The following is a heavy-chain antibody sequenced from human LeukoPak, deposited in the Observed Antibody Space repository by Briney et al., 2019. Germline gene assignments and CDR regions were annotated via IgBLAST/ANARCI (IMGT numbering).Heavy chain of an antibody. CDR3: ARQALNNYYEPFDF. V-gene: IGHV4-34*01. Sequence: SETLSLTCAVYGGSFSGYYWSWIRQPPGKGLEWIGEINHSGSTNYNPSLKSRVTISVDTSKKQFSLKLSSVTAADTAVYYCARQALNNYYEPFDFWGQGTLVTVSS. CDR1: GGSFSGYY. J-gene: IGHJ4*02. D-gene: IGHD3-22*01. CDR2: INHSGST.